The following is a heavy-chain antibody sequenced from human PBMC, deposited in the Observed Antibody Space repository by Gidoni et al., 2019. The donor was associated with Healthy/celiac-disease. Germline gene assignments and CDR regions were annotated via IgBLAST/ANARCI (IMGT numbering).Heavy chain of an antibody. CDR3: AKDDSYSSSWYANY. D-gene: IGHD6-13*01. Sequence: EVQLLESGGGLVQPGGSLRLSCAASGFTFSSYAMSWVRQAPGKGLEWVSAISGSGGSTYYADSVKGRLTISRDNSKNTLYLQMNSLRAEDTAVYYCAKDDSYSSSWYANYWGQGTLVTVSS. CDR1: GFTFSSYA. V-gene: IGHV3-23*01. CDR2: ISGSGGST. J-gene: IGHJ4*02.